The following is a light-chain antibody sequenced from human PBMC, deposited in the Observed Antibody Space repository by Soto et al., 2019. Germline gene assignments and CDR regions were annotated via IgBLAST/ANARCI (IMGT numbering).Light chain of an antibody. Sequence: QSALTQPASVSGSPGQSITISCTGTSSDIGAFTFVSWYQQHPGKVPKLMIFDVNRRPSGVSDRFSGSKSGNTASLTISGLXAEDEGDXYCSSYTSSSTHVFGSGTKLTVL. CDR1: SSDIGAFTF. J-gene: IGLJ1*01. CDR3: SSYTSSSTHV. V-gene: IGLV2-14*03. CDR2: DVN.